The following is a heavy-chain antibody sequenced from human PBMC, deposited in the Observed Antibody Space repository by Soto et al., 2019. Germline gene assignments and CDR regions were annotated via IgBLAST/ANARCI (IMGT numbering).Heavy chain of an antibody. V-gene: IGHV1-18*01. J-gene: IGHJ4*02. Sequence: ASVKVSCKTSGYTFTNYGISWVRQAPGQGLEWIGWISAYNGNINYVQKFQGRPTMTTDTSTSTAYMELRSLRSDDTAVYYCARDALSYSGSYNSVYWGQGTLVTVSS. D-gene: IGHD1-26*01. CDR1: GYTFTNYG. CDR3: ARDALSYSGSYNSVY. CDR2: ISAYNGNI.